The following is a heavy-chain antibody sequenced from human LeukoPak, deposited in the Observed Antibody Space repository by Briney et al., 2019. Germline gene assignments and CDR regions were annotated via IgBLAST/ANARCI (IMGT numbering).Heavy chain of an antibody. V-gene: IGHV3-33*01. J-gene: IGHJ3*01. CDR2: IGYDGSKE. Sequence: GGSLRLSCAVSGFTFSAYGMRWVRQAPGKGLEWVAVIGYDGSKEYYLDAGKGRFTISRDNSKNTLFLQMNSLRVDDTAVYYCARDWNGSPAYDTFDFWGQGTMVTVSS. CDR3: ARDWNGSPAYDTFDF. D-gene: IGHD1-26*01. CDR1: GFTFSAYG.